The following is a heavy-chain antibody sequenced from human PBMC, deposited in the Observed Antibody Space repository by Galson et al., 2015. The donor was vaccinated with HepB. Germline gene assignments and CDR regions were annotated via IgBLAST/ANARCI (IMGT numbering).Heavy chain of an antibody. CDR2: ISYDGSNK. Sequence: SLRLSCAASGFTFSSYAMHWVRQAPGKGLEWVAAISYDGSNKYYADSVKGRFTISRDNSKNTLYLQMNSLRAEDTAVYYCAREEAAAGRDYYFDYWGQGTLVTVSS. CDR1: GFTFSSYA. J-gene: IGHJ4*02. V-gene: IGHV3-30*04. D-gene: IGHD6-13*01. CDR3: AREEAAAGRDYYFDY.